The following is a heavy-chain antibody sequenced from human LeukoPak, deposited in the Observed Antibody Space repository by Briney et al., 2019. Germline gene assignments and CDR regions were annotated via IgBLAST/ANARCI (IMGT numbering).Heavy chain of an antibody. V-gene: IGHV4-59*01. J-gene: IGHJ3*02. CDR1: GVSISSYY. CDR3: ARESPPRQYCSGGSCYLGGNDAFDI. Sequence: SETLSLTCTVSGVSISSYYWSWIRQPPGKGLEWIGYIYYSGSTNYNPSLKSRVTISVDTSKNQFSLKLSSVTAADTAVYYCARESPPRQYCSGGSCYLGGNDAFDIWGQGTMVTVSS. D-gene: IGHD2-15*01. CDR2: IYYSGST.